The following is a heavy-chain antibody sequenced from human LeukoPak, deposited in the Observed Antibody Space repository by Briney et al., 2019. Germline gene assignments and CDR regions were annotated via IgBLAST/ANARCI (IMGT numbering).Heavy chain of an antibody. J-gene: IGHJ5*02. CDR3: ARGYYDFWSGPSNWFDP. CDR2: IYYSGST. D-gene: IGHD3-3*01. V-gene: IGHV4-59*08. Sequence: PSETLSLTCTVSGGSISSYYWSWIRQPPGKGLECIGYIYYSGSTNYNPSLKSRVTISVDTSKNQFSLKLSSVTAADTAVYYCARGYYDFWSGPSNWFDPWGQGTLVTVSS. CDR1: GGSISSYY.